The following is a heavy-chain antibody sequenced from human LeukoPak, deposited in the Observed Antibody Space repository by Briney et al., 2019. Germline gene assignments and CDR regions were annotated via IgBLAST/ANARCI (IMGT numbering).Heavy chain of an antibody. CDR1: GFTISHYW. J-gene: IGHJ6*04. CDR3: AELGITMIGGV. CDR2: SNSDESVT. Sequence: GGCLRLSCAASGFTISHYWMHWVRQAPGKGLVWVSRSNSDESVTTYADSVKGRFTISRDNAKNSLYLQMNSLRAEDTAVYYCAELGITMIGGVWGKGTTVTISS. D-gene: IGHD3-10*02. V-gene: IGHV3-74*01.